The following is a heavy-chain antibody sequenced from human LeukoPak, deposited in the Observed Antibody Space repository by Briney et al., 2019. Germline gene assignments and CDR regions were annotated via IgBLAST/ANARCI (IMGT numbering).Heavy chain of an antibody. CDR1: GFPFSSYW. CDR3: ARGSSGPLENYFDY. D-gene: IGHD2-15*01. J-gene: IGHJ4*02. Sequence: PGGSLRLSCVASGFPFSSYWMTWVRQAPGKGLEWVANIKQDGSKKSYVDSVKGRFTISRDNAKNSLYLQMNSLRAEDTAVYYCARGSSGPLENYFDYWGRGTLVTVSS. V-gene: IGHV3-7*01. CDR2: IKQDGSKK.